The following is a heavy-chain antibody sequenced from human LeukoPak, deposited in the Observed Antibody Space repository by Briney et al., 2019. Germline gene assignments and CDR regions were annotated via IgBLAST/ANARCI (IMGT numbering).Heavy chain of an antibody. V-gene: IGHV3-23*01. CDR2: ISGSGGST. CDR1: GFTFSSYA. D-gene: IGHD5-12*01. CDR3: AKDRDSGWVLDY. J-gene: IGHJ4*02. Sequence: GGSLRLSCAASGFTFSSYAMSWVRQAPGKGLEWVSAISGSGGSTYYADSVKGRFTISKDNPKNTLHLQMNSLSAEATAVYYCAKDRDSGWVLDYWGQGTPVTVSS.